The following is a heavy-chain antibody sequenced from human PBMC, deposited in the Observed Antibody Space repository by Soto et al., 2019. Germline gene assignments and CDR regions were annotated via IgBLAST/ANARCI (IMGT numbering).Heavy chain of an antibody. CDR3: ARGRGEISLNLPFDY. V-gene: IGHV1-69*01. CDR2: IIPICGTA. Sequence: QVQLVQSGAEVKKPGSSVKVSCKASGGTFSSYAISWVRQAPGQGLEWMGGIIPICGTANYAQKFQGRVTITADESTRPAYMELSSLRSEDTAVYYCARGRGEISLNLPFDYWGQGTLVTVSS. J-gene: IGHJ4*02. CDR1: GGTFSSYA. D-gene: IGHD3-16*02.